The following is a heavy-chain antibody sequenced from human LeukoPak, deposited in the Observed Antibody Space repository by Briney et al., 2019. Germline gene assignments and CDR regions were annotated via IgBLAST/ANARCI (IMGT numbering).Heavy chain of an antibody. CDR3: ARDRYYYDSSGYYATAFDI. D-gene: IGHD3-22*01. CDR2: IYTSGNT. J-gene: IGHJ3*02. Sequence: PSQTLSLTCTVSGGSISSGGRYWSWIRQPAGKGLEWIGRIYTSGNTNYNPSLKSRVTIPVDTSKNQFSLKLSSVTAADTAVYYCARDRYYYDSSGYYATAFDIWGQGTMVTVSS. V-gene: IGHV4-61*02. CDR1: GGSISSGGRY.